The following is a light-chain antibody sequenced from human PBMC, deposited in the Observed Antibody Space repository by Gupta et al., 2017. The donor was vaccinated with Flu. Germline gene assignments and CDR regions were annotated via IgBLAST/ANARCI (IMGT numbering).Light chain of an antibody. CDR2: GAS. J-gene: IGKJ2*01. V-gene: IGKV3-20*01. CDR1: QSVSSSY. CDR3: QQYGSSSYT. Sequence: ERATRSCRASQSVSSSYLAWYQQKPGQAPRLLIYGASSRATGIPDRFSGSGSGTDFTLTISRLEPEDFAVYYCQQYGSSSYTFGQGTKLEIK.